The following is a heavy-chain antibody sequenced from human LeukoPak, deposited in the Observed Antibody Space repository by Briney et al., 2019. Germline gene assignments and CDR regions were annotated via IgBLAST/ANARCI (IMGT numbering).Heavy chain of an antibody. V-gene: IGHV3-11*01. CDR2: ISSSGSTI. J-gene: IGHJ3*02. CDR3: ARGSPFDQDAFDI. CDR1: GFTFSDYY. Sequence: GGSLRLSCAASGFTFSDYYMSWIRQAPGKGLEWVSYISSSGSTIYYADSVKGRFTISRDNAKNSLYPQMNSLRAEDTAVYYCARGSPFDQDAFDIWGQGTMVTVSS.